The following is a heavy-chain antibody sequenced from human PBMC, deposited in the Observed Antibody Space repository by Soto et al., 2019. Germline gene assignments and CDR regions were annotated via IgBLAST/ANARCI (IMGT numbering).Heavy chain of an antibody. J-gene: IGHJ5*02. CDR1: GGTFSSYA. Sequence: QVQLVQSGAEVKKPGSSVKVSCKASGGTFSSYAISWVRQAPGQGLEWMGGIIPIFGTANYAQKFQGRVTITADESTSTAYMELSSLRSEDKAVYYCARGDSSSWYWGNSREGDGFDPWGQGPLVTVSS. CDR3: ARGDSSSWYWGNSREGDGFDP. CDR2: IIPIFGTA. D-gene: IGHD6-13*01. V-gene: IGHV1-69*01.